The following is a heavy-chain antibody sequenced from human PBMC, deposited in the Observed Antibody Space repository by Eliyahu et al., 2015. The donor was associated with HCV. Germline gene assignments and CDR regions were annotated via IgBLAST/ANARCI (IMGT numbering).Heavy chain of an antibody. CDR3: AGFYSGAAGGHSLDY. CDR2: IIPIGEKP. Sequence: QVQVVQSGAEVRQPGSSVKVSCKGSGGAFXSYGVSWVRQAPGQGLEWIGRIIPIGEKPDYAQKFQGRVTITADKFTNTVYLDLGGLRSXDTAVYFCAGFYSGAAGGHSLDYWGQGTRGHRLL. CDR1: GGAFXSYG. J-gene: IGHJ4*02. D-gene: IGHD6-13*01. V-gene: IGHV1-69*04.